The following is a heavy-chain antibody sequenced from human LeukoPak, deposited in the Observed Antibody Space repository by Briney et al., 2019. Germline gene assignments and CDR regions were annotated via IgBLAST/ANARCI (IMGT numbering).Heavy chain of an antibody. Sequence: ALVKVSCKASGYTFTSYGISWVRQAPGQGLEWMGWISAYNGNTNYAQKLQGRVTMTTDTSTSTAYMELRSLRSDDTAVYYCARANYDLWSGYYPDYWGQGTLVTVSS. D-gene: IGHD3-3*01. V-gene: IGHV1-18*01. CDR2: ISAYNGNT. J-gene: IGHJ4*02. CDR1: GYTFTSYG. CDR3: ARANYDLWSGYYPDY.